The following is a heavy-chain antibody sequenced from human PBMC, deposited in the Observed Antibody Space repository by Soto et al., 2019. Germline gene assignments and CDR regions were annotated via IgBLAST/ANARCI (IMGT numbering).Heavy chain of an antibody. V-gene: IGHV1-2*04. D-gene: IGHD5-18*01. J-gene: IGHJ4*02. CDR1: GYTFTGYY. CDR2: INPNSGDT. CDR3: AREGTAMVDVRLYYFDY. Sequence: QVQLVQSGAEVKKPGASVKVSCKASGYTFTGYYMHWVRQAPGQGLEWMGWINPNSGDTNYAQKFQGWVTMTRDTSISTAYMELSRLRSDDTAVYYCAREGTAMVDVRLYYFDYWGQGTLVTVSS.